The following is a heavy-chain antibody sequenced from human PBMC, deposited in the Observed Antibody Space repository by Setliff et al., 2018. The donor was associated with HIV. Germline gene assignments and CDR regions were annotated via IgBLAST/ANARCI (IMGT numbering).Heavy chain of an antibody. CDR3: ATADFPPPSYIWESYRSGAFDI. V-gene: IGHV4-38-2*01. CDR1: GYSLTSGYY. Sequence: PSETLSLTCGVSGYSLTSGYYWGWIRQPPGKGLEWIGSIHDSGRTYYNPSLKSRVTISVDTSKNQFSLNLSSVTAADTAVYYCATADFPPPSYIWESYRSGAFDIWGQGTMVTVSS. CDR2: IHDSGRT. D-gene: IGHD3-16*02. J-gene: IGHJ3*02.